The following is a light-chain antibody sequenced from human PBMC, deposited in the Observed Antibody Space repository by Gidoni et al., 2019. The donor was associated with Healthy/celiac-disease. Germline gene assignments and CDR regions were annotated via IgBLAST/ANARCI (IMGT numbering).Light chain of an antibody. Sequence: DIVMTQSPLSLPVTPGEPASISCRSSQSLLHSNGYNYLDWYLQNPGQSPQLLIYLGSNRASGVPDRFSGSGSGTDFTLKISRVEAEDVGVYYCMQALQTPLTFGGGTKVEIK. CDR3: MQALQTPLT. CDR2: LGS. J-gene: IGKJ4*01. CDR1: QSLLHSNGYNY. V-gene: IGKV2-28*01.